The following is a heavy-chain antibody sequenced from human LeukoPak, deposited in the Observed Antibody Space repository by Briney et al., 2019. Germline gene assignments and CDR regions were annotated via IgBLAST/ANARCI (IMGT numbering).Heavy chain of an antibody. CDR2: XTGDSSYI. CDR1: GXXXXSSX. Sequence: GGSLRLSCVVSGXXXXSSXXNXXRQAXXXXXXXXXXXTGDSSYIYYADSVKGRFTISRDNAKNSLSLQMNSLRAEDTAVYYCATEKNYGDYNAYGMDVWGQGTTVIVSS. V-gene: IGHV3-21*01. J-gene: IGHJ6*02. CDR3: ATEKNYGDYNAYGMDV. D-gene: IGHD4-17*01.